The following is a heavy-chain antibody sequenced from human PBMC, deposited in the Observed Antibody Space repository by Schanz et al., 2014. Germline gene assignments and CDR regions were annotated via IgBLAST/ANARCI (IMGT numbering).Heavy chain of an antibody. CDR1: RYTFNTYG. J-gene: IGHJ4*02. V-gene: IGHV1-69*04. CDR3: ARDRLECGAECYSVEVFEI. CDR2: IIPSLGLA. D-gene: IGHD2-21*01. Sequence: QVQLVQSGAEVKEPGASVKVSCEASRYTFNTYGLNWVRQAPGQGLEWMGRIIPSLGLAKYEQKFQDKVTITADTSTTTAYMELSGLRSEATAVYYCARDRLECGAECYSVEVFEIWGQGTLVIVSS.